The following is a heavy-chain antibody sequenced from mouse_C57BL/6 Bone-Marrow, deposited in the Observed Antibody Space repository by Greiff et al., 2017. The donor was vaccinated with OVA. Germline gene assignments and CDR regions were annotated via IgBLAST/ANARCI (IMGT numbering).Heavy chain of an antibody. Sequence: VQLQQPGAELVKPGASVKLSCKASGYTFTSYWMQWVKQRPGQGLEWIGEIDPYDSYTNYNQKFKGKATLTVDTSSSTAYMQLSSLTSEDSAVYYCARDGSYAMDYWGQGTAVTVSS. CDR2: IDPYDSYT. CDR3: ARDGSYAMDY. J-gene: IGHJ4*01. V-gene: IGHV1-50*01. CDR1: GYTFTSYW. D-gene: IGHD1-1*01.